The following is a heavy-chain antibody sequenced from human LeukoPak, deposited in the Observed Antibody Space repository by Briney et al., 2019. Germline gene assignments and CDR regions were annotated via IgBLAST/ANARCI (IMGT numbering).Heavy chain of an antibody. CDR2: INPSGGST. CDR1: GYTFTTYH. Sequence: ASVKVSCKASGYTFTTYHMHWVRQAPGQGLEWMGIINPSGGSTTYAQKFQGRLSMTRDTSTSTVYMELSSLRSGDTAMYYCARCLWFGELPPDYWGQGTLVTVSS. CDR3: ARCLWFGELPPDY. V-gene: IGHV1-46*01. D-gene: IGHD3-10*01. J-gene: IGHJ4*02.